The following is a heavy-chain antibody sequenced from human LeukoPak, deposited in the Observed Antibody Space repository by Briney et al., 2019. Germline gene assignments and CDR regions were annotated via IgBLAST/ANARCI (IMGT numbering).Heavy chain of an antibody. CDR2: ITENGANT. V-gene: IGHV3-23*01. J-gene: IGHJ4*02. CDR3: AKATIHSSGWAYHFDY. D-gene: IGHD6-19*01. CDR1: GFPFTSYA. Sequence: GGSLRLSCAASGFPFTSYAMNWVRQAPGKRLEWVSSITENGANTYYADSVKGRFIISRDNSKNMVYLQMNSLRAEDTAVYYCAKATIHSSGWAYHFDYWGQGTLVTVSS.